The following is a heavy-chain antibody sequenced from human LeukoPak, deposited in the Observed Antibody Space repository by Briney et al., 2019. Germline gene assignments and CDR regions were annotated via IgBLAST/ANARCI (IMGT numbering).Heavy chain of an antibody. CDR2: IWYDGSNK. CDR1: GFTFSSYG. Sequence: PGRSLRLSCAASGFTFSSYGMHWVRQAPGKGLEWVAVIWYDGSNKYYADSVKGRFTISRDNSKNTLYLQMNSLRAEDTAVYYCARLGAGFGELYAFAIWGQGTMVTVSS. J-gene: IGHJ3*02. D-gene: IGHD3-10*01. CDR3: ARLGAGFGELYAFAI. V-gene: IGHV3-33*01.